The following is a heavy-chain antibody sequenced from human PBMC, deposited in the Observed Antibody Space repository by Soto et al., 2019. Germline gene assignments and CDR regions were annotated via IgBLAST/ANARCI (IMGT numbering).Heavy chain of an antibody. CDR1: GDSVSSNSAA. D-gene: IGHD6-19*01. J-gene: IGHJ3*02. CDR2: TYYRSKWYN. V-gene: IGHV6-1*01. CDR3: ARGQWLVPFALDDAFDI. Sequence: LAITCAISGDSVSSNSAAWNWIRQSPSRGLEWLGRTYYRSKWYNDYAVSVKSRITINPDTSKNQFSLQLNSVTPEDTAVYYCARGQWLVPFALDDAFDIWGQGTMVTVSS.